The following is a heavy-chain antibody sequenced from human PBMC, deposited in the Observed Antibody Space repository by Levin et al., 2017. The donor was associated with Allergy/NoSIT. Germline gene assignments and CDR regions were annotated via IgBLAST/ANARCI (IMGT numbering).Heavy chain of an antibody. D-gene: IGHD6-13*01. J-gene: IGHJ5*02. CDR3: AKSIAAVATWFDR. CDR1: GFTFSNYA. CDR2: ISGSGDRT. V-gene: IGHV3-23*01. Sequence: GGSLRLSCVVSGFTFSNYAMNWVRQAPGKGLEWVSTISGSGDRTYYAASVKGRFTISRDNPKSTLYLQMTSLRADDTAVYYCAKSIAAVATWFDRWGQGTLVTGSS.